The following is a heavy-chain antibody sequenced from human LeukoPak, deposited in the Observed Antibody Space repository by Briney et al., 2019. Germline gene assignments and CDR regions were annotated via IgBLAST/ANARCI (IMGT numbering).Heavy chain of an antibody. D-gene: IGHD3-22*01. J-gene: IGHJ5*02. CDR3: ARDWSSGYSYNWFDP. Sequence: ASVTVSCKASGYTFTSYGISWVRQAPGQGLEWMGWISAYNGNTNYAQKLQGRVTMTTDTSTSTAYMELRSLRSDDTAVYYCARDWSSGYSYNWFDPWGQGTLVTVSS. V-gene: IGHV1-18*01. CDR1: GYTFTSYG. CDR2: ISAYNGNT.